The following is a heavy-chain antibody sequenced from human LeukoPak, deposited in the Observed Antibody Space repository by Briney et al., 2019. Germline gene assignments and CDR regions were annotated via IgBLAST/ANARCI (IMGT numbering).Heavy chain of an antibody. Sequence: ASVKVSCKASGYTFTSYGINWVRQATGQGLGWMVWMNPNSGNTGYAQKFQGRVTMTRNTSISTAYMELSSLRSEDTAVYYCARSGDPDYYDSSGYYSSWGQGTLVTVSS. CDR1: GYTFTSYG. CDR2: MNPNSGNT. V-gene: IGHV1-8*01. J-gene: IGHJ4*02. CDR3: ARSGDPDYYDSSGYYSS. D-gene: IGHD3-22*01.